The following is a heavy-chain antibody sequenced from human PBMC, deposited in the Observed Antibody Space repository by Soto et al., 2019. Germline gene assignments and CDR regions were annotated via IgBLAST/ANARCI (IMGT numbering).Heavy chain of an antibody. CDR2: ISSIGST. CDR3: ARQDHGDYEFFFDY. J-gene: IGHJ4*02. D-gene: IGHD4-17*01. V-gene: IGHV4-39*01. Sequence: QLQLQESGPGLVKPSETLSLTCTVSGASIISTTKYWGWIRQPLGRGLEWIGTISSIGSTYYNPSLEGRVTISVDTSKNQFSLKVTSVTAADTGLYYCARQDHGDYEFFFDYWGQGTLVTVSS. CDR1: GASIISTTKY.